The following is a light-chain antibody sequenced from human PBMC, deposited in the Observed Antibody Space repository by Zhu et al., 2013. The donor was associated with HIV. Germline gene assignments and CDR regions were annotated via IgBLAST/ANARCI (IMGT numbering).Light chain of an antibody. CDR1: QGIRSD. CDR2: AAS. Sequence: DIQMSQSPSSLSASVGDRVMITCRASQGIRSDLGWYQQKPGRAPKRLIYAASSLQSGVPSRFSGSGSETEFTLTISSLQPEDFATYYCLQHNSYPWTFGQGTKVEFK. J-gene: IGKJ1*01. CDR3: LQHNSYPWT. V-gene: IGKV1-17*01.